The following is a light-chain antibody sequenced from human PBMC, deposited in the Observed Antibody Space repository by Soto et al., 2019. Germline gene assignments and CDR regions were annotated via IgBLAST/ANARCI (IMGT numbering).Light chain of an antibody. CDR1: QSLLYSPNNKNY. V-gene: IGKV4-1*01. J-gene: IGKJ1*01. CDR3: QQYYRPSPT. Sequence: DFVMTQSPDSPAASLGEXATISCKSSQSLLYSPNNKNYLAWYQQKPGQPPKLLIYWASTRESGVPDRFSGRGSGPDFTLTVSSLQAERVAVYYCQQYYRPSPTFGKGNKVDI. CDR2: WAS.